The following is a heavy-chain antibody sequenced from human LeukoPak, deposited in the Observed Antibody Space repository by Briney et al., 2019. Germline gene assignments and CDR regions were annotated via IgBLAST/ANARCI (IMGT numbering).Heavy chain of an antibody. D-gene: IGHD6-25*01. CDR2: TSSDGRNK. CDR1: GFNFSHYP. Sequence: GGSLRLSCATSGFNFSHYPMHWVRQAPGKGLEWVVVTSSDGRNKYYADSVKGRLTVSRDNSKNTLYLQMNSLRPEDTSVFFCARGAYSGYPLGFYFDSWGQGILVTVSS. V-gene: IGHV3-30*04. J-gene: IGHJ4*02. CDR3: ARGAYSGYPLGFYFDS.